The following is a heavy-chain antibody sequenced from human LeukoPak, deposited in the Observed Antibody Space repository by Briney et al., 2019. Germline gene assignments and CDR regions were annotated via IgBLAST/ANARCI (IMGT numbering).Heavy chain of an antibody. CDR1: GFTFSNAW. CDR2: IKSKTGGGTT. Sequence: PGGSLRLSCAASGFTFSNAWMSWVRQAPGKGLEWVGRIKSKTGGGTTDYAAPVKGRFTISRDGSKNTLYLQMNSLKTEDTAVYYCTTDLGQDYWGQGTLVTVSS. V-gene: IGHV3-15*01. CDR3: TTDLGQDY. J-gene: IGHJ4*02.